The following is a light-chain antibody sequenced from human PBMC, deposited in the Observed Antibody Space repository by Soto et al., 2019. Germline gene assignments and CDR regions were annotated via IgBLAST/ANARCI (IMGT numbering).Light chain of an antibody. J-gene: IGKJ5*01. CDR3: QQYGTSVPIT. CDR1: QSVSSSY. Sequence: EIVLTQSPGTLSLSPGERATLSCRASQSVSSSYLAWYQQKPGQAPRLLIYGASSRATGIPDRFSGSGSGTDFTLTISRLEPEXFAVYYCQQYGTSVPITFGQGTRLEIK. V-gene: IGKV3-20*01. CDR2: GAS.